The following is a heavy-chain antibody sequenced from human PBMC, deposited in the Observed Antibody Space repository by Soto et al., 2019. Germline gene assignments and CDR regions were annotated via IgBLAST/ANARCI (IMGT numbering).Heavy chain of an antibody. V-gene: IGHV3-48*03. CDR2: INTGGVTI. J-gene: IGHJ6*02. Sequence: EVQLVESGGGLVQPGGSLRLSCAVSGFTVSSCEMNWVRQAPGKGLEWVSYINTGGVTIYADSVKGRFTISRDNAQNSQLMQMNSRRAEDTAIYYCTRDKGDKVAYGMDVWGQGTTVTVSS. CDR1: GFTVSSCE. D-gene: IGHD3-16*01. CDR3: TRDKGDKVAYGMDV.